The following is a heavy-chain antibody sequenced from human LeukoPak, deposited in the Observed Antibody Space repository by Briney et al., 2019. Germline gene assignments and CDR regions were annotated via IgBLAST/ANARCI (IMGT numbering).Heavy chain of an antibody. J-gene: IGHJ4*02. CDR1: GFTFSSYS. CDR3: ARETGWSPIGY. Sequence: PGGSLRLSCTASGFTFSSYSLNWVRQAPGKGLEWVSSVSTGSNYIYYADSVKGRFTISRDNDKNSLYLQMNSLRVEDTAVYYCARETGWSPIGYWGQGTLVTVSS. D-gene: IGHD6-19*01. CDR2: VSTGSNYI. V-gene: IGHV3-21*01.